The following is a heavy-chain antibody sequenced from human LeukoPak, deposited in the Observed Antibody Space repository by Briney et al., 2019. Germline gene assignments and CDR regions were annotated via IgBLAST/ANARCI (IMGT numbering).Heavy chain of an antibody. CDR2: IYPGDSDT. CDR1: GYSFTSYW. Sequence: GESLKISCKGSGYSFTSYWIGWVRQMPGKGLEWMGIIYPGDSDTRYSPSFQGQVTISADKSISTAYLQWSSLKASGTAMYYCARPGYMGWVMDAFDIWGQGTMVTVSS. CDR3: ARPGYMGWVMDAFDI. J-gene: IGHJ3*02. D-gene: IGHD6-13*01. V-gene: IGHV5-51*01.